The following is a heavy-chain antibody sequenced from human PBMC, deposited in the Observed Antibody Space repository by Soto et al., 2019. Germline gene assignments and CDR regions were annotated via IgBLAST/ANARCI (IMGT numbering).Heavy chain of an antibody. J-gene: IGHJ4*02. CDR3: AKWKWELAFDC. Sequence: EVQLFVTGVGLVQPGVSLRLSCAASRFTFSSYAMGLVRQAPGKALEWVSAISGTGGSTYYAGSVKGRFTISRDNSKNTLYLQMNSLRAEDTAVYYCAKWKWELAFDCWGQGNLVTGSS. CDR2: ISGTGGST. V-gene: IGHV3-23*01. CDR1: RFTFSSYA. D-gene: IGHD1-26*01.